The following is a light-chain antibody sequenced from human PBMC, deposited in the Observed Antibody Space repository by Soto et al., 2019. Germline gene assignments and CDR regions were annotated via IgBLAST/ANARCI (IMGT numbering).Light chain of an antibody. CDR2: GIS. Sequence: IVLTQAPGTLSLSPGERATLSCRASHTISSSYLAWYQQKPGQAPRLLMYGISRRATGIPDRFSGSGSGTTFTHTITSLEPEDFAVYYCQQYVTSSPRTFGQGTNLQIK. CDR1: HTISSSY. J-gene: IGKJ1*01. CDR3: QQYVTSSPRT. V-gene: IGKV3-20*01.